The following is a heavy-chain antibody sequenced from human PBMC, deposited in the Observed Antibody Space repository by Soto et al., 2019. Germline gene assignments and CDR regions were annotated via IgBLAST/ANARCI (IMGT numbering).Heavy chain of an antibody. CDR3: ARTDINQQLGPFDY. J-gene: IGHJ4*02. Sequence: GGSLRLCCAASGFSVDDYTMDWVRQAPGKGLEWVSLISWDGGSTYYADSVKGRFTISRDNSKISLYLQMNSLRTEYTALYYCARTDINQQLGPFDYWGQGTLVTVSS. CDR1: GFSVDDYT. V-gene: IGHV3-43*01. CDR2: ISWDGGST. D-gene: IGHD6-13*01.